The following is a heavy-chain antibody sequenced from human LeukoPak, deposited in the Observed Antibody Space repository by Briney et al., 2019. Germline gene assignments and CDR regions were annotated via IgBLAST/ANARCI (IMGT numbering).Heavy chain of an antibody. CDR1: GFIFSGYW. V-gene: IGHV3-7*01. CDR2: IKEDGSEK. D-gene: IGHD3-16*02. J-gene: IGHJ5*02. Sequence: GGSLRLSCAAPGFIFSGYWMSWVRQAPGKGLEWVANIKEDGSEKYYVESVKGRFTISRDNAKNSLYLQMSSLRAEDTAVYYCARGVIIRGRLDPWGQGTLVTVSS. CDR3: ARGVIIRGRLDP.